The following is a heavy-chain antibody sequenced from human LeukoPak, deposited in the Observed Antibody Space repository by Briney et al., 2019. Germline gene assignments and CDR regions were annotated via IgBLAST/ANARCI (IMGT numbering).Heavy chain of an antibody. CDR2: INQDGDAK. CDR1: GFTFSSYW. J-gene: IGHJ5*02. D-gene: IGHD3-22*01. V-gene: IGHV3-7*01. CDR3: ARKTYYYDTSPAGWFDT. Sequence: PGGSLRLSCAASGFTFSSYWMSWVRQAPGKGLEWVANINQDGDAKNYVDSVKGRFTISRDNAKNSLYLQMNSLRVEVTATYYCARKTYYYDTSPAGWFDTWGQGTLATVSS.